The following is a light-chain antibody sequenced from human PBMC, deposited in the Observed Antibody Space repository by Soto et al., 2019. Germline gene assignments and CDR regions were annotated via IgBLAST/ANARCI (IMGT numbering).Light chain of an antibody. Sequence: DIQMTQSPSTLSASVGDRVTITCRASQSISSWLAWYQQKPGKAPKRLIYNASSLESGVQSRFSGSGSGTEFNLTLSSLKPDDLANYYCQQYNSYSTFGQGTKVEIK. J-gene: IGKJ1*01. CDR3: QQYNSYST. V-gene: IGKV1-5*03. CDR1: QSISSW. CDR2: NAS.